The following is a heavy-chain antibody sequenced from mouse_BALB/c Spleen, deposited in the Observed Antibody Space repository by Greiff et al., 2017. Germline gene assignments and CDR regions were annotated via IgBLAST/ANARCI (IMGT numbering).Heavy chain of an antibody. Sequence: VKLQESGPGLVAPSQSLSITCTVSGFSLTSYGVHWVRQPPGKGLEWLGVIWAGGSTNYNSALMSRLSISKDNSKSQVFLKMNSLQTDDTAMYYCARFYEGGFYYAMDYWGQGTSVTVSS. CDR2: IWAGGST. CDR1: GFSLTSYG. V-gene: IGHV2-9*02. CDR3: ARFYEGGFYYAMDY. D-gene: IGHD1-1*01. J-gene: IGHJ4*01.